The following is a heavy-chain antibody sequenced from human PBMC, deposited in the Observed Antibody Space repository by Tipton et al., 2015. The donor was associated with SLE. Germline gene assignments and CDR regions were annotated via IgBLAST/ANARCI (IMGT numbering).Heavy chain of an antibody. CDR3: ANGITIFASRYGMDV. J-gene: IGHJ6*02. Sequence: SLRLSCAASGFTFSRYGMHWVRQAPGKGLEWVAVISYDGSNKYYADSVKGRFTISRDNSKNTLYLQMNSLRAEDTAVYYCANGITIFASRYGMDVWGQGTTVTVSS. CDR1: GFTFSRYG. V-gene: IGHV3-30*18. CDR2: ISYDGSNK. D-gene: IGHD3-3*01.